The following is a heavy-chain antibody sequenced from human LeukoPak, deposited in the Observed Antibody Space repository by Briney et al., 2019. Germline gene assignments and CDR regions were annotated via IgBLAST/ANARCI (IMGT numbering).Heavy chain of an antibody. CDR3: ATHDYGDPPGFDY. CDR2: TRNKANSYTT. Sequence: GGSLRLSCAASGFTFSDHYMDWVRQAPGKGLEWVGRTRNKANSYTTEYAASVKGRFTISRADSENSLYLQMNSLRDEDTAVYYCATHDYGDPPGFDYWGQGTLVTVSS. D-gene: IGHD4-17*01. CDR1: GFTFSDHY. J-gene: IGHJ4*02. V-gene: IGHV3-72*01.